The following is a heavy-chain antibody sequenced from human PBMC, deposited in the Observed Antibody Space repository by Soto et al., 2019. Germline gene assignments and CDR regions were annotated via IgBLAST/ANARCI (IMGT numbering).Heavy chain of an antibody. D-gene: IGHD2-8*01. CDR2: ISGSGGST. Sequence: GGSLRLSCAASGFTFSSYAMSWVRQAPGKGLEWVSAISGSGGSTYYADSVKGRFTISRDNSKNTLYLQMNSLRAEDTAVYYCAKHDIVLMVYAVDRIDYWGQGTLVTVSS. J-gene: IGHJ4*02. CDR1: GFTFSSYA. V-gene: IGHV3-23*01. CDR3: AKHDIVLMVYAVDRIDY.